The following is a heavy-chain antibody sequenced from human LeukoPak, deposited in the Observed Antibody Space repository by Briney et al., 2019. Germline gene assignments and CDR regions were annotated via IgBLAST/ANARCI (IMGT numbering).Heavy chain of an antibody. CDR1: GGPFSGYY. CDR3: ARPRRRLIAAAGAYYYYMDV. J-gene: IGHJ6*03. Sequence: PSETLSLTCAVYGGPFSGYYWSWIRQPPGKGLEWIGEINHSGSTNYNPSLKSRVTISVDTPKNQFSLKLSSVTAADTAVYYCARPRRRLIAAAGAYYYYMDVWGKGTTVTVSS. V-gene: IGHV4-34*01. D-gene: IGHD6-13*01. CDR2: INHSGST.